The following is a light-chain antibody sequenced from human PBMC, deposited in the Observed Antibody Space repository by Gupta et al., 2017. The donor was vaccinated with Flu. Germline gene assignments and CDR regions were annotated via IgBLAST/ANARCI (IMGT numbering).Light chain of an antibody. J-gene: IGLJ2*01. CDR3: QSFDSTNVG. V-gene: IGLV6-57*01. Sequence: NFMLTQPHSVSASPGKTVTISCSRSSGSIASNHVHWYQQRPGSSPTTVINEDDQRPSGVPDRFSGSIDTSSNSASLTITGLKTEDDADYYCQSFDSTNVGCGGGTKLNVL. CDR2: EDD. CDR1: SGSIASNH.